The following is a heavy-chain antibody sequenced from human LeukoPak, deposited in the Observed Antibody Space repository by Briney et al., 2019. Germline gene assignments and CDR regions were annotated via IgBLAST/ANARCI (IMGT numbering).Heavy chain of an antibody. D-gene: IGHD2-8*01. Sequence: PGGSLRLSCPASGFTFSGYAMSWVRQAPDKGLEWVSAISGSGGSTYYADSVKGRFTISRDNSKNTLYLQMNNLRAEDTAVYYCAKEDCTNGVCQGGFDYWGQGTLVTVSS. V-gene: IGHV3-23*01. CDR1: GFTFSGYA. CDR3: AKEDCTNGVCQGGFDY. CDR2: ISGSGGST. J-gene: IGHJ4*02.